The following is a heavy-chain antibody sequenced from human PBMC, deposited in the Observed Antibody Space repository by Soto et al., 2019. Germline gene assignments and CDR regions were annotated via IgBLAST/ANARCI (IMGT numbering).Heavy chain of an antibody. J-gene: IGHJ6*02. Sequence: QGQLVQSGGEVKKPGASVKVSCKASGYTFTRYGISWARQAPGQGLEWMGWISGYNGDTKYAQKFQGRVTMTVDTSTTTAYMEMRSLTSDDRAVYYCAKNGQPPYYYDGMDVWGQGTTVTVSS. V-gene: IGHV1-18*01. CDR2: ISGYNGDT. CDR3: AKNGQPPYYYDGMDV. D-gene: IGHD2-8*01. CDR1: GYTFTRYG.